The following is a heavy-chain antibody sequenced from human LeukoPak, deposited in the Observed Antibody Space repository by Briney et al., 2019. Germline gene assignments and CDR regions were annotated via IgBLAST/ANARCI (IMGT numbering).Heavy chain of an antibody. V-gene: IGHV4-39*07. CDR3: ARLVDYHYNYMGV. CDR1: GGSISSFGYY. J-gene: IGHJ6*03. Sequence: PSETLSLTCSVSGGSISSFGYYWGWIRQPPGKGLEWIGSMFYSGSTYYNPSLKSRVTISVDTSKNQFSLKLNSVTAADTAVYFCARLVDYHYNYMGVWGKGTTVTVFS. CDR2: MFYSGST.